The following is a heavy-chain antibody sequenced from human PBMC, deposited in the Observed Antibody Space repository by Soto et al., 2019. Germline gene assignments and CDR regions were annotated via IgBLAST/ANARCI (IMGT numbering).Heavy chain of an antibody. Sequence: GGSLRLSCAASGFTFSSYSMNWVRQAPGKGLEWVSSISSSSSYIYYADSVKGRFTISRDNAKNSLYLQMNSLRAEDTAVYYCAGDVHIYDFWSGPKNYFDYWGQGTLVTVSS. J-gene: IGHJ4*02. V-gene: IGHV3-21*01. CDR2: ISSSSSYI. D-gene: IGHD3-3*01. CDR3: AGDVHIYDFWSGPKNYFDY. CDR1: GFTFSSYS.